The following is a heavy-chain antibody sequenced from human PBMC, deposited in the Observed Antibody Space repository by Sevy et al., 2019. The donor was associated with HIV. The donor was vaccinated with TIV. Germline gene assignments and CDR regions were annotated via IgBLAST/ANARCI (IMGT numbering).Heavy chain of an antibody. J-gene: IGHJ6*02. V-gene: IGHV3-30-3*01. D-gene: IGHD5-18*01. CDR2: ISYEGSNK. CDR3: ARGDVDTAMVTTRYYYGMDV. Sequence: GGSLRLSCAASGFTFSSYAMHWVRQAPGKGLEWVAVISYEGSNKYYADSVKGRFTISRDNSKNTLYLQMNSLRAEDTAVYYCARGDVDTAMVTTRYYYGMDVWGQGTTVTVSS. CDR1: GFTFSSYA.